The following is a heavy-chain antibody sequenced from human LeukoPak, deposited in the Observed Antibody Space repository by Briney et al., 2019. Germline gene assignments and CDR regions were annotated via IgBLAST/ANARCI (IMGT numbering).Heavy chain of an antibody. CDR2: ISYDGSNK. J-gene: IGHJ4*02. CDR3: ARDLVPYYDSSGYPHYYFDY. CDR1: GFTFSSYA. V-gene: IGHV3-30-3*01. D-gene: IGHD3-22*01. Sequence: GRSLRLSCAASGFTFSSYAMHWVRQAPGKGLEWVAVISYDGSNKYYADSVKGRFTISRDNSKNTLYLQMNSLRAEDTAVYYCARDLVPYYDSSGYPHYYFDYWGQGTLVTVSS.